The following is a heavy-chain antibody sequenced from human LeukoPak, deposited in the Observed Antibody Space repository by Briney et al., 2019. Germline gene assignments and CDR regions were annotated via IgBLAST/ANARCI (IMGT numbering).Heavy chain of an antibody. Sequence: ASVKVSCKASGYTFTSYDINGVRQATGQGLEWMGWMNPNSGNTGYAQKFQGRVTMTRNTSISTAYMELSSLRSEDAAVYYCARSRSLVPFGCLYYYYYGMDVWGQGTTVTVSS. CDR2: MNPNSGNT. J-gene: IGHJ6*02. CDR1: GYTFTSYD. CDR3: ARSRSLVPFGCLYYYYYGMDV. V-gene: IGHV1-8*01. D-gene: IGHD6-13*01.